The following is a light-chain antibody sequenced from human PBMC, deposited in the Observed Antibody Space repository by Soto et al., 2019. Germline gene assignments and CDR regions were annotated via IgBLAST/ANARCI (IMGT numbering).Light chain of an antibody. V-gene: IGKV3-15*01. CDR1: QIVSSN. CDR2: GAS. CDR3: QQYNNWWT. J-gene: IGKJ1*01. Sequence: EIVMTQSPATLSVSPGERATLSCRASQIVSSNLAWYQHKPGHAPRLLIYGASPRATGIPARFSASGSGPEFTLTISSLQSEDFAVYYCQQYNNWWTFGQGTKVDIK.